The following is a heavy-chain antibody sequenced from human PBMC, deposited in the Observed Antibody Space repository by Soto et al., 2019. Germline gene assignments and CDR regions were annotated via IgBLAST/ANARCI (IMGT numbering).Heavy chain of an antibody. CDR1: GFAFNNYG. Sequence: LRLSCTVSGFAFNNYGINWVRQAPGQGLEWVSSISKSDYTYYSDSVKGRFTISRDNAKNSVSLQMDTLRVEDTAVYYCAREDSIIIPAVSDFWGQGTLVTVSS. CDR2: ISKSDYT. D-gene: IGHD2-2*01. J-gene: IGHJ4*02. CDR3: AREDSIIIPAVSDF. V-gene: IGHV3-21*01.